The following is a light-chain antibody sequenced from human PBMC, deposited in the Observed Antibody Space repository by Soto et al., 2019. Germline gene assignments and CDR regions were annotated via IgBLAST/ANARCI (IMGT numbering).Light chain of an antibody. Sequence: DIQMTQSPSTLSASVGDRVTITCRASQSISSWLAWYQQKPGKAPKLLIYKASSSESGVPSRFSGSGSGTEFTLTISSLQPDDSATYYCQQYNSYWTFGQGTKVDIK. CDR2: KAS. CDR1: QSISSW. V-gene: IGKV1-5*03. J-gene: IGKJ1*01. CDR3: QQYNSYWT.